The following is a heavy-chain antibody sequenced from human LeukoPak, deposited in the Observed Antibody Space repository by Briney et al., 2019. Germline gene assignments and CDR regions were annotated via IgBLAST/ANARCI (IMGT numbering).Heavy chain of an antibody. CDR3: ARGKTWGYCGGDCLDAFDI. CDR2: INHSGST. Sequence: ASETLSLTCAVYGGSFSGYYWSWIRQPPGKELEWIGEINHSGSTNYNPSLKSRVTISVDTSKNQFSLKLSSVTAADTAVYYCARGKTWGYCGGDCLDAFDIWGQGTMVTVSS. D-gene: IGHD2-21*02. CDR1: GGSFSGYY. V-gene: IGHV4-34*01. J-gene: IGHJ3*02.